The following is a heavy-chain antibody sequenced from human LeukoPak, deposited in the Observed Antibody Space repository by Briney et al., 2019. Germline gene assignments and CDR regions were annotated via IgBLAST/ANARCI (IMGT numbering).Heavy chain of an antibody. D-gene: IGHD3-10*01. CDR3: AKYLYGSGSFYDC. CDR1: RVTFRTYT. CDR2: ISGSGGTT. Sequence: PGGSLRLSCADSRVTFRTYTMTCVRQAPGKGLEWVSTISGSGGTTHYADSVQGRFTISRDNYKNTLYLQMTSLRAEDPAVYYCAKYLYGSGSFYDCWGQGTLVTVSS. V-gene: IGHV3-23*01. J-gene: IGHJ4*02.